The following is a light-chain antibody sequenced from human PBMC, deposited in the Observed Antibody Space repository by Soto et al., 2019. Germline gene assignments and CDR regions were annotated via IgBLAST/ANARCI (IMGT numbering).Light chain of an antibody. Sequence: QSVLTQPASVSGSPGQSITISCTGTISDVGGYNFVSWYQQYPGKAPKLMICDVSNRPSGVSNRFSGSKSGNTASLTISGLQAEDEADYYCSSFTGSTYVFGTGTKVT. CDR3: SSFTGSTYV. CDR1: ISDVGGYNF. CDR2: DVS. J-gene: IGLJ1*01. V-gene: IGLV2-14*03.